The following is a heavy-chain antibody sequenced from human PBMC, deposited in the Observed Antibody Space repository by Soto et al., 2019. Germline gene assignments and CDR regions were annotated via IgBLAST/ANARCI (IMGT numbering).Heavy chain of an antibody. CDR2: IIPIFGTA. D-gene: IGHD3-3*01. J-gene: IGHJ6*02. CDR3: ARDHYDFWSGYYFWDYYYGMDV. V-gene: IGHV1-69*13. CDR1: GYSFTRYG. Sequence: SVKVSCKASGYSFTRYGIAWARQAPGQGLEWMGGIIPIFGTANYAQKFQGRVTITADESTSTAYMELSSLRSEDTAVYYCARDHYDFWSGYYFWDYYYGMDVWGQGTTVTVSS.